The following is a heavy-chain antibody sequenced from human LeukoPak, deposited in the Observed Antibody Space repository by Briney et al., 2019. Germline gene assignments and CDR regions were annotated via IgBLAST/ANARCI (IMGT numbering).Heavy chain of an antibody. J-gene: IGHJ4*02. D-gene: IGHD4/OR15-4a*01. Sequence: GGSLRLSCAGSGFTFNYYAMTWVRQAPGKGLEWVAAIDGSGDDTYYAESVKGRFTISRHNSQNTLFLQVNSLRAEDTAVYYCARRAGAYSHPYDYWGQGTLVTVSS. CDR1: GFTFNYYA. V-gene: IGHV3-23*01. CDR3: ARRAGAYSHPYDY. CDR2: IDGSGDDT.